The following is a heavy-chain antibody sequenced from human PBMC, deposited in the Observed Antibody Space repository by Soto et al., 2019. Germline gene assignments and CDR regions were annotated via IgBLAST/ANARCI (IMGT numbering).Heavy chain of an antibody. CDR3: ARDRSGSYPPGDGMDV. J-gene: IGHJ6*02. Sequence: EVQVVESGGGLVMPGGSLRLSCAASGFTFSSCSMNWVRQAPGKGLEWFSAISSSSSHTYYADSVKGRFTISRDNAKNTLYLQVNSLRAEDTAVYYCARDRSGSYPPGDGMDVWGQGTTVTVSS. V-gene: IGHV3-21*01. CDR2: ISSSSSHT. CDR1: GFTFSSCS. D-gene: IGHD3-10*01.